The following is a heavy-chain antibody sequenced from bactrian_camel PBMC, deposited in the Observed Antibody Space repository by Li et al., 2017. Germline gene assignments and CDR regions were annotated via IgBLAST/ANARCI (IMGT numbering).Heavy chain of an antibody. V-gene: IGHV3-2*01. Sequence: HVQLVESGGGLVQPGGSLRLSCAASGFAFGDYYMTWVRQAPGKGLEWVSSIDDDGTSTYYANSMLGRFTISQDNAKNTLYLKLNSLRTEDTAMYYCAVSTTSYSPVFGQGTQVTVS. CDR2: IDDDGTST. CDR1: GFAFGDYY. D-gene: IGHD7*01. J-gene: IGHJ4*01.